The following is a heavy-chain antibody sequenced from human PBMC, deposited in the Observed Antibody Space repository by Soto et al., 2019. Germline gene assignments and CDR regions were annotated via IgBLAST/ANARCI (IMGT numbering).Heavy chain of an antibody. J-gene: IGHJ6*02. Sequence: GGSLRLSCEVSGLTFSMYSMSWVRQSPGKGVEWVDKIAQDKVNSRYADSVKGRYTIARDNGKNSLILHLINLRAVDAAVYCCARGPLILPAHAFFYGSDVGGRGAAVTVSS. CDR2: IAQDKVNS. CDR1: GLTFSMYS. D-gene: IGHD2-2*01. CDR3: ARGPLILPAHAFFYGSDV. V-gene: IGHV3-7*03.